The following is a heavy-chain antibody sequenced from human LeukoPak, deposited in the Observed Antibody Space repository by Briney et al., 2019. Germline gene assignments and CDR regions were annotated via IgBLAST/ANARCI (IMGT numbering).Heavy chain of an antibody. V-gene: IGHV3-48*04. CDR1: GFTFSSYS. J-gene: IGHJ4*02. CDR3: ARSRYYGSGSYYPPDY. D-gene: IGHD3-10*01. CDR2: ISSSSSTI. Sequence: GGSLRLSCAASGFTFSSYSMNWVRQAPGKGLEWVSYISSSSSTIYYADSVKGRFTISRDNAKNSLYLQMNSLRAEDTAVYYCARSRYYGSGSYYPPDYWGQGTLVTVSS.